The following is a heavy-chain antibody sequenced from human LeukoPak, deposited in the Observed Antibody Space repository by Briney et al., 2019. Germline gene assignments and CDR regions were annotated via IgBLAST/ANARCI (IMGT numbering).Heavy chain of an antibody. CDR2: IWYDGSNK. D-gene: IGHD3-22*01. CDR1: GFTFSTFG. V-gene: IGHV3-33*01. J-gene: IGHJ4*02. CDR3: ARGRWDSSGYGDGPYYFDY. Sequence: GSLRLSCAASGFTFSTFGIHWVRQAPGKGLEWVAVIWYDGSNKYYADSVKGRFTISRDNSKNTLYLQMNSLRAEDTAVYYCARGRWDSSGYGDGPYYFDYWGQGTLVTVSS.